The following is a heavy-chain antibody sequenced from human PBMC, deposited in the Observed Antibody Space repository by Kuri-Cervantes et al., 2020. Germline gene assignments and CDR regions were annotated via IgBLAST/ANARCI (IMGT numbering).Heavy chain of an antibody. CDR1: GFSFSSYS. Sequence: GGSLRLSCAASGFSFSSYSMNWVRQAPGKGLQWLSYISSSGTIYYADSVKGRFTISRDNAKNSLYLQMNSLRAEDTAVYYCARAVEGAMDVWGKGTTVTVSS. CDR3: ARAVEGAMDV. CDR2: ISSSGTI. J-gene: IGHJ6*03. D-gene: IGHD4-23*01. V-gene: IGHV3-48*01.